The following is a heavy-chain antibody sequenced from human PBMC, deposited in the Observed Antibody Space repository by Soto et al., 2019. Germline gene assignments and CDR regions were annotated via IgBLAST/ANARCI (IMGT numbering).Heavy chain of an antibody. Sequence: SETLSLTCTASGYSISNGYYWGWIRQTPGKGLEWIGSIYHSGSTYYNPSLKSRVTISVDTSKNQFSLKLSSVTAADTAVYYCARAPYCSGGTCSLDNWFDPWGQGTLVTVS. D-gene: IGHD2-15*01. CDR3: ARAPYCSGGTCSLDNWFDP. CDR1: GYSISNGYY. CDR2: IYHSGST. V-gene: IGHV4-38-2*02. J-gene: IGHJ5*02.